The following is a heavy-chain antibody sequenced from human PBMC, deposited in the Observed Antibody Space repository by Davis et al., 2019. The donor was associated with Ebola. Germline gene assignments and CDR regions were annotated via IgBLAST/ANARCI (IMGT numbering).Heavy chain of an antibody. Sequence: SDLLSPTCALHGASFRGYYWSWLRKPPGKGLEWTGEINRSGSTNYNPSLKSRVTISADTSTNQFSLKLSSVTAADTAVYYCARGMVDFWSGYYKRRRAFDIWGQGTMVTVSS. J-gene: IGHJ3*02. V-gene: IGHV4-34*01. CDR2: INRSGST. CDR1: GASFRGYY. D-gene: IGHD3-3*01. CDR3: ARGMVDFWSGYYKRRRAFDI.